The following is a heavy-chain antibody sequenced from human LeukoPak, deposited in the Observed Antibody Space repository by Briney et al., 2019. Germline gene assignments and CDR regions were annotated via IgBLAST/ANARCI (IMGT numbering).Heavy chain of an antibody. D-gene: IGHD3-3*01. J-gene: IGHJ4*02. CDR2: IKQDGSEK. V-gene: IGHV3-7*01. CDR1: GFTFSSYW. CDR3: ARRSIDDFWSRYFMYYFDY. Sequence: GGSLRLSCAASGFTFSSYWMSWVRQAPGKGLEWVANIKQDGSEKYYVDSVKGRFTISRDNAKNSLYLQMNSLRAEDTAVYSRARRSIDDFWSRYFMYYFDYWGQGTLVTVSS.